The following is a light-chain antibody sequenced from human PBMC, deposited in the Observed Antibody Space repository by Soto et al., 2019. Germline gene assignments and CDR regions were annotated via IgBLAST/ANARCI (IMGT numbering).Light chain of an antibody. CDR3: CSYAGSYSFEV. CDR2: DVS. J-gene: IGLJ2*01. Sequence: QSALTQPRSVSGSPGPSVTISCTGTSSDVGGYNFVSWYQQHPGKAPILMIYDVSKRPSGVPDRFSGSKSGNTASLIISGLQAEDEADYYCCSYAGSYSFEVFGGGTKVTVL. CDR1: SSDVGGYNF. V-gene: IGLV2-11*01.